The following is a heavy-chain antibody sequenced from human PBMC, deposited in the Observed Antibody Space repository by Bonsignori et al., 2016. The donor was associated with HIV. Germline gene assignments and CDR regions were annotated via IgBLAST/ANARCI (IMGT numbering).Heavy chain of an antibody. V-gene: IGHV1-18*01. J-gene: IGHJ3*02. CDR2: ISAYNGNT. D-gene: IGHD3-22*01. CDR3: AREGGYYYDSSGYSSPGGSAFDI. Sequence: WVRQAPGQGLEWMGWISAYNGNTNYAQKLQGRVTMTTDASTSTAYMELRSLRSDDTAVYYCAREGGYYYDSSGYSSPGGSAFDIWGQGTMVTVSS.